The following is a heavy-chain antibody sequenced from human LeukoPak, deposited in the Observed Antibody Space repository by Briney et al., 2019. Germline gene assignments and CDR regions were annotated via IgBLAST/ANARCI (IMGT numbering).Heavy chain of an antibody. J-gene: IGHJ4*02. CDR2: FDPEDGKT. CDR3: ATAGDAIDSVMIWDF. D-gene: IGHD3/OR15-3a*01. Sequence: ASVKVSCKLSGNTLTEFSMHWVRQAPGKGLEWMGGFDPEDGKTIYAQKFQGRVTMTEDASTDTAYMELSSLRSEDTAVYYCATAGDAIDSVMIWDFWGQGTLVTVSS. V-gene: IGHV1-24*01. CDR1: GNTLTEFS.